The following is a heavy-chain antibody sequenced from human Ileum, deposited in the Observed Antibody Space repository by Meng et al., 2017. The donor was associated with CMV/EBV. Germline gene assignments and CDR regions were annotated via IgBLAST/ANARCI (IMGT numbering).Heavy chain of an antibody. CDR2: INTNSGGT. D-gene: IGHD1-1*01. CDR1: GYTFSSHY. J-gene: IGHJ5*01. V-gene: IGHV1-2*02. Sequence: ASVKVSCKASGYTFSSHYMHLVRQAPGQGLEWMGWINTNSGGTNYAHNFQGRVTLTRDTSISTVYMEMTSLRSDDTAVYYCARGTGSSWFDSWGQGYLV. CDR3: ARGTGSSWFDS.